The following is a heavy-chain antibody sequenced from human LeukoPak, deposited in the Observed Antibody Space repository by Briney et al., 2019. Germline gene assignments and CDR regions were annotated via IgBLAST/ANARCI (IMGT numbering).Heavy chain of an antibody. CDR3: ARGRVLWFGELYYFDY. J-gene: IGHJ4*02. V-gene: IGHV4-34*01. Sequence: SETLSLTCAVDGGSFSGYYWSWIRQPPGKGLEWIGEINHSGSTNYNPSLKSRVTISVDTSKNQFSLKLSSVTAADTAVYYCARGRVLWFGELYYFDYWGQGTLVTVSS. D-gene: IGHD3-10*01. CDR1: GGSFSGYY. CDR2: INHSGST.